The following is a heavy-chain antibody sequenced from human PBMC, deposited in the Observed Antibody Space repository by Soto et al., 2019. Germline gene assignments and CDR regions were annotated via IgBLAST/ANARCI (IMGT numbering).Heavy chain of an antibody. V-gene: IGHV1-24*01. CDR3: ATGGTLLRFLEWSIDY. CDR2: FDPEDGET. D-gene: IGHD3-3*01. J-gene: IGHJ4*02. CDR1: GYTLTELS. Sequence: GASVKVSCEVSGYTLTELSMHWVRQAPGKGLEWMGGFDPEDGETIYAQKFQGRVTMTEDTSTDTAYMELSSLRSEDTAVYYCATGGTLLRFLEWSIDYWGQGTLVTVSS.